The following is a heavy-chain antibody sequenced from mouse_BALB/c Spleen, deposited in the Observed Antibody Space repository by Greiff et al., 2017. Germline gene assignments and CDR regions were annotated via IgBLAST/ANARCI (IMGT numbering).Heavy chain of an antibody. J-gene: IGHJ4*01. CDR3: AREEPYAMDY. CDR1: GFTFSSYG. CDR2: INSNGGST. Sequence: EVQRVESGGGLVKPGGSLKLSCAASGFTFSSYGMSWVRQTPDKRLELVATINSNGGSTYYPDSVKGRFTISRDNAKNTLYLQMSSLKSEDTAMYYCAREEPYAMDYWGQGTSVTVSS. V-gene: IGHV5-6-3*01.